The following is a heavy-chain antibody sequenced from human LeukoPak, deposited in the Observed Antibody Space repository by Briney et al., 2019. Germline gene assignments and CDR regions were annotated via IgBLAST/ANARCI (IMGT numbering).Heavy chain of an antibody. Sequence: GASVKVSCKASGYTFTGYYMHWVRQAPGQGLEWMGWINPNSGGASYAQKFQGRVTMTRDTSISTAYMELSRLRSDDTAVYYCARYGDIVVVPAAVDFDYWGQGTLVTVSS. CDR3: ARYGDIVVVPAAVDFDY. J-gene: IGHJ4*02. D-gene: IGHD2-2*01. CDR2: INPNSGGA. CDR1: GYTFTGYY. V-gene: IGHV1-2*02.